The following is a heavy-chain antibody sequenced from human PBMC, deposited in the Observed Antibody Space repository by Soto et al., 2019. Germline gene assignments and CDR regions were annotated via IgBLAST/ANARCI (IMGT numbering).Heavy chain of an antibody. D-gene: IGHD3-16*01. V-gene: IGHV3-74*01. CDR2: IKTDGSST. Sequence: EVQLVESGGGLVQPGGSLRLSCAASGFTFSNYWMHWVRQAPGEGLVWVSRIKTDGSSTGYADSVKGRFTISRDNAKTTMYVKMTSLRVGDTAGYYGAGVGVGPYEFDYWGQGTLVTVSS. J-gene: IGHJ4*02. CDR3: AGVGVGPYEFDY. CDR1: GFTFSNYW.